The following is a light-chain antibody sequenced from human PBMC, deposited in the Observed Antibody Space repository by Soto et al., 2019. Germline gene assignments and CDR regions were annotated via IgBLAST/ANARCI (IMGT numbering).Light chain of an antibody. J-gene: IGKJ1*01. CDR3: QHYNSYSEA. CDR1: QTISSW. Sequence: DIQMTQPPSTLSGSVGDRGTITCRASQTISSWLAWYQQKPGKAPKLLIYKASTLKSGVPSRFSGSGSGTEFTLTISSLQPDDFATYYCQHYNSYSEAFGQGTKVDIK. CDR2: KAS. V-gene: IGKV1-5*03.